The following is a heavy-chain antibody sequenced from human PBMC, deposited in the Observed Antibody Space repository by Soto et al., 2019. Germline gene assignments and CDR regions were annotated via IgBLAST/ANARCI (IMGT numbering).Heavy chain of an antibody. CDR3: EHYTKRGYSYGINH. CDR1: GFTFSSYG. V-gene: IGHV3-30*03. D-gene: IGHD5-18*01. J-gene: IGHJ5*02. CDR2: ISYDGSNK. Sequence: GGSLRLSCAASGFTFSSYGMHWVRQAPGKGLEWVAVISYDGSNKYYADSVKGRFTISRDNSKNTLYLQMNSLRAEDTDVYYCEHYTKRGYSYGINHWGQAPLVTVSS.